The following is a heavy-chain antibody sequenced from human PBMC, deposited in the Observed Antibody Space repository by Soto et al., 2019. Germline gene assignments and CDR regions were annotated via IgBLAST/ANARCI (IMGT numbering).Heavy chain of an antibody. J-gene: IGHJ4*02. CDR3: ASGDFWSDNHPHYDFDY. CDR1: GGTFSSYA. Sequence: SVKVSCKASGGTFSSYAISWVRQAPGQGLEWMGGIIPIFGTANYAQKFQGRVTITADKSTSTAYMELSSLRSEDTAVYYCASGDFWSDNHPHYDFDYWGQGTLVTVSS. CDR2: IIPIFGTA. D-gene: IGHD3-3*01. V-gene: IGHV1-69*06.